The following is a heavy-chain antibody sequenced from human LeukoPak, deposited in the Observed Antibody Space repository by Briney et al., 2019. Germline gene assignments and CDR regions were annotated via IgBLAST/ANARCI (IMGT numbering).Heavy chain of an antibody. Sequence: GGSLRLSCAASGFGFSSYSMNWVRQSPGKGLEWVSSISRSSSNTYYADSLKGRFTISRDNAKNSLYLQMNSLRAEDTAVYYCAKNQVGATTFFDYWGQGTLVTVSS. CDR1: GFGFSSYS. CDR3: AKNQVGATTFFDY. J-gene: IGHJ4*02. D-gene: IGHD1-26*01. V-gene: IGHV3-21*04. CDR2: ISRSSSNT.